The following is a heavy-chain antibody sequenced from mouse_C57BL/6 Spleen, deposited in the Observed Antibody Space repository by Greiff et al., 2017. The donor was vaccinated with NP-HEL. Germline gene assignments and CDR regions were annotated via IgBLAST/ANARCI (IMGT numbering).Heavy chain of an antibody. D-gene: IGHD1-3*01. Sequence: QVQLKQSGAELVRPGTSVKVSCKASGYAFTNYLIEWVKQRPGQGLEWIGVINPGSGGTNYNEKFKGKATLTADKSSSTAYMQLSSLTSEDSAVYFCARGVKRYFDYWGQGTTLTVSS. V-gene: IGHV1-54*01. CDR1: GYAFTNYL. CDR2: INPGSGGT. J-gene: IGHJ2*01. CDR3: ARGVKRYFDY.